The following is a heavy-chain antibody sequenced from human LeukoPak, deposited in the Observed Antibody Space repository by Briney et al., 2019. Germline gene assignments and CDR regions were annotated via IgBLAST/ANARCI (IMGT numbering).Heavy chain of an antibody. J-gene: IGHJ5*02. CDR2: INPNSGGT. CDR3: ARYRLGAAAGKGWFDP. V-gene: IGHV1-2*02. CDR1: GYTFTGYY. Sequence: ASVKVSCKASGYTFTGYYMHWVRQAPGQGLEWMGWINPNSGGTNYAQKFQGRVTMTRDTSISTAYMELSRLRSDDTAVYYCARYRLGAAAGKGWFDPWGQGTLVTVSS. D-gene: IGHD6-13*01.